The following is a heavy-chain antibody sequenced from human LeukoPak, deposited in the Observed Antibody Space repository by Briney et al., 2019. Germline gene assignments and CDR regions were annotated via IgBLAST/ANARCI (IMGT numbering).Heavy chain of an antibody. CDR2: IYGSGEGQT. J-gene: IGHJ4*02. V-gene: IGHV3-23*01. CDR1: GFTFSSYA. D-gene: IGHD3-16*01. CDR3: AKDVKSDGVWDIDH. Sequence: QPGGSLRLSCAASGFTFSSYAMSWVRQAPGKGLEWVSGIYGSGEGQTFYADSVRGRFTISRDDSRNLVFLHMDNLRVEDTALYYCAKDVKSDGVWDIDHWGQGTLVTVSS.